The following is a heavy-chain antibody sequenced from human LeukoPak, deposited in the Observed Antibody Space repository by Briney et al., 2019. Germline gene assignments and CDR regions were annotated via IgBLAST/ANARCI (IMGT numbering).Heavy chain of an antibody. V-gene: IGHV3-74*03. D-gene: IGHD5/OR15-5a*01. J-gene: IGHJ4*02. CDR3: VRRYYEYNVYDRHFDF. CDR2: IREDGRIT. CDR1: GFTFSRDW. Sequence: GGSLRLSCAASGFTFSRDWMHWVRQAPGKGLVWGSRIREDGRITTYGDSGQGRFTISRDNAKSTVFLQMNSLRVEDTAVYFCVRRYYEYNVYDRHFDFWGQGILVTVSS.